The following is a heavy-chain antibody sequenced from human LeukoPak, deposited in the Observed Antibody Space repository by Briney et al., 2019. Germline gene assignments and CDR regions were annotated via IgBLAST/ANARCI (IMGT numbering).Heavy chain of an antibody. CDR1: GYSFTSYW. V-gene: IGHV5-51*01. CDR3: ARREELRLGELSPFDY. D-gene: IGHD3-16*02. Sequence: GDSLKISCKGSGYSFTSYWIGWVRQMPGKGLECMGIIYPGDSDTRYSPSFQGQVTISADKSISTAYLQWSSLKASDTAMYYCARREELRLGELSPFDYWGQGTLVTVSS. CDR2: IYPGDSDT. J-gene: IGHJ4*02.